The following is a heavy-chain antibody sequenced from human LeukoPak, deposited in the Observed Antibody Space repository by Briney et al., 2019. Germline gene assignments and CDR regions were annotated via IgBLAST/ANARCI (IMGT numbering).Heavy chain of an antibody. CDR1: GGTFSSYA. D-gene: IGHD6-13*01. Sequence: GASVKVSCKASGGTFSSYAISWVRQAPGQGLEWMGGIIPIFGTANYAQKFQGRVTITADESTSTAYMELSSLRSEDTAVYYCARRGRHGAAADFPSFDPWGQGTLVTVSS. CDR3: ARRGRHGAAADFPSFDP. V-gene: IGHV1-69*13. J-gene: IGHJ5*02. CDR2: IIPIFGTA.